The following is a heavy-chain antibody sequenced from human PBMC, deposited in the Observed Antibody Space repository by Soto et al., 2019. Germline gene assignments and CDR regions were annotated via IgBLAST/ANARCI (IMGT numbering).Heavy chain of an antibody. CDR1: GGSITNNAYS. D-gene: IGHD2-15*01. V-gene: IGHV4-30-2*01. J-gene: IGHJ3*02. Sequence: QLQLQESGSGLVKPSQTLSLTCAVSGGSITNNAYSWSWIRQPPGKGLEWIGYIYHSGSTYYNPSLKSRVTXXVXRXXNQFSLKLTSVTAADTAVYYCARYTVVPPIDAFDIWGHGTVVSVSS. CDR3: ARYTVVPPIDAFDI. CDR2: IYHSGST.